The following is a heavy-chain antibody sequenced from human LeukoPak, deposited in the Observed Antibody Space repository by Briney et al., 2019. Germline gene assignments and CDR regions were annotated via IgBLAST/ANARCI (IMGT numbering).Heavy chain of an antibody. J-gene: IGHJ4*02. CDR1: GYTFTSYD. Sequence: ASVKVSCKASGYTFTSYDINWVRQATGQGLEWMGWMNPNSGNTGYAQKLQGRVTMTRNTSISTAYMELSSLRSEDTAVYYCVRGALGSSSSKEDFDYWGQGTLVTVSS. V-gene: IGHV1-8*01. CDR2: MNPNSGNT. D-gene: IGHD6-6*01. CDR3: VRGALGSSSSKEDFDY.